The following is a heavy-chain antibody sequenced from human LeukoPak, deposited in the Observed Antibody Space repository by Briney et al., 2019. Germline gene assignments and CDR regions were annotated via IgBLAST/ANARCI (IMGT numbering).Heavy chain of an antibody. CDR3: ARGGSSGYYYG. Sequence: SETLSLTCTVSGGSISSYYWSWIRQPPGKGLEWIGYIYYSGSTNYNPSLKSRVTISVDTSKNQFSLKLSSVTAADTAVCYCARGGSSGYYYGWGQGTLDTVSS. CDR2: IYYSGST. D-gene: IGHD3-22*01. J-gene: IGHJ4*02. V-gene: IGHV4-59*01. CDR1: GGSISSYY.